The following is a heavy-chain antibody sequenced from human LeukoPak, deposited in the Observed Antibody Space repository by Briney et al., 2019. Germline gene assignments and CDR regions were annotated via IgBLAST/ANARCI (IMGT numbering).Heavy chain of an antibody. Sequence: ASVKVSCKASGYTFTSYYMHWVRQAPGQGLEWMGIINPSRGSTSYAQKFQGRVTMTRDTSTSTVYMELSSLRSEDTAVYYCARVNPDYGDYRVGFDYWGQGTLVTVSS. J-gene: IGHJ4*02. CDR2: INPSRGST. CDR1: GYTFTSYY. D-gene: IGHD4-17*01. CDR3: ARVNPDYGDYRVGFDY. V-gene: IGHV1-46*01.